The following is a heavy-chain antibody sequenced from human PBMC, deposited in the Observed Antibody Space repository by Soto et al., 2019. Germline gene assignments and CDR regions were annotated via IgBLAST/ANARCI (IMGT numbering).Heavy chain of an antibody. V-gene: IGHV3-7*03. J-gene: IGHJ4*02. CDR2: INQDGSQT. D-gene: IGHD4-4*01. CDR3: ARGTTTPGLDY. CDR1: GFTFNNYW. Sequence: EVQLVESGGGLVQPGGSLRLSCAASGFTFNNYWMNWVRQAPGKGLEWVANINQDGSQTNYVDSVKGRFTISRDNAKNSLYLQMNSLRAEDTAVYYCARGTTTPGLDYWGQGTLVTVSS.